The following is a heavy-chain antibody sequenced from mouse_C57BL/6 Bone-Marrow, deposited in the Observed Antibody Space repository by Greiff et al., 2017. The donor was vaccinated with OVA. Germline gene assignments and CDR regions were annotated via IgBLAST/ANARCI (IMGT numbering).Heavy chain of an antibody. CDR2: IYPRSGNT. CDR3: ASYYYGSSFGY. Sequence: QVQLQQSGAELARPGASVKLSCKASGYTFTSYGISWVKQRTGQGLEWIGEIYPRSGNTYYNEKFKGKATLTADKSSSTAYMELRSLTSEVSAVYFCASYYYGSSFGYWGQGTTLTVSS. J-gene: IGHJ2*01. CDR1: GYTFTSYG. D-gene: IGHD1-1*01. V-gene: IGHV1-81*01.